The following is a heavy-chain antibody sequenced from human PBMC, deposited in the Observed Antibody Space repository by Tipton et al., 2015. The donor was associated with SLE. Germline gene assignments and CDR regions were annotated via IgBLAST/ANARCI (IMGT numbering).Heavy chain of an antibody. J-gene: IGHJ4*02. CDR1: GYTFTSYG. Sequence: QSGAEVKKPGASVKVSCKASGYTFTSYGISWVRQAPGQRLEWMGWISAYNGNTNYAQKLQGRVTMTTDTSKNQFSLKLSSVTAADTAVYYCARAAGAREGFDYWGQGTLVTVSS. D-gene: IGHD1-26*01. CDR2: ISAYNGNT. CDR3: ARAAGAREGFDY. V-gene: IGHV1-18*01.